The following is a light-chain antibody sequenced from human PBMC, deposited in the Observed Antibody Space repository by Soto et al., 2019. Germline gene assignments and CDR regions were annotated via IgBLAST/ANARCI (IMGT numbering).Light chain of an antibody. J-gene: IGKJ4*01. CDR2: DAS. CDR3: QQRSNWPST. CDR1: QSVSSY. Sequence: EIVLTQSPATLSLSPGDRATLSCRASQSVSSYLAWYQQKPGQAPRLLIYDASNRATVIPARFIGSGSGTDFTLTITSLEPEDFAVYYCQQRSNWPSTFGGGTKVEIK. V-gene: IGKV3-11*01.